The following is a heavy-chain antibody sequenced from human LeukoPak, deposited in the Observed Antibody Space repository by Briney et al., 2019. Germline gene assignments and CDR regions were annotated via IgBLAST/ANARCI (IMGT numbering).Heavy chain of an antibody. V-gene: IGHV4-61*02. Sequence: TPSQTLSLTCTVSGGSISSGSYYWSWIRQPAGKGLEWIGRIYTSGSTNYNPSLKSRVTISVDTSKNQFSLKLSSVTAADTAVYYCARSTYYYGSSGLPCVWGQGTLVTVSS. D-gene: IGHD3-22*01. CDR2: IYTSGST. J-gene: IGHJ4*02. CDR3: ARSTYYYGSSGLPCV. CDR1: GGSISSGSYY.